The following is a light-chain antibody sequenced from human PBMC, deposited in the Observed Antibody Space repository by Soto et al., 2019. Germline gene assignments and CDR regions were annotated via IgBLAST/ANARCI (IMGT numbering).Light chain of an antibody. Sequence: DIQMTQSPSSLSASVGDRVTITCRASQSISRSLMWYQQKPGTAPKLLIYAASTLQGGVPSRFSGSGSATDFTLTISSLQPEDFATYFCQQSYSSPPTFGGGTKVEIK. CDR1: QSISRS. CDR2: AAS. V-gene: IGKV1-39*01. CDR3: QQSYSSPPT. J-gene: IGKJ4*01.